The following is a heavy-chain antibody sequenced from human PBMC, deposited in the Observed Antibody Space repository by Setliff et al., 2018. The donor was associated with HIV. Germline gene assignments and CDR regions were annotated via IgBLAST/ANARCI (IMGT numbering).Heavy chain of an antibody. Sequence: HPGGSRRLSCAASGFTFSSYEMNWVRQGPGKGLEWVSYIRGSGSAMYYADSVEGRFTISRDNAKNSLYLQMNSLRAEDTAVYHCARCHYLKDVWGQGTTVTVSS. V-gene: IGHV3-48*03. CDR3: ARCHYLKDV. D-gene: IGHD3-10*01. CDR1: GFTFSSYE. J-gene: IGHJ6*02. CDR2: IRGSGSAM.